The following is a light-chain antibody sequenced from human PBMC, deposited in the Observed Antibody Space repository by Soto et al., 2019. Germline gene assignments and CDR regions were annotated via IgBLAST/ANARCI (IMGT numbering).Light chain of an antibody. CDR1: QSISNT. CDR3: QQYNILPLT. Sequence: EIVMTQSPATLSVSPGERATLSCRASQSISNTLAWYQQKPGQAPRFLIYGASTRATGIPARFSGSGSGTDFTLTISSLQSEDFAVYYCQQYNILPLTFGQGTKVEIK. J-gene: IGKJ1*01. V-gene: IGKV3-15*01. CDR2: GAS.